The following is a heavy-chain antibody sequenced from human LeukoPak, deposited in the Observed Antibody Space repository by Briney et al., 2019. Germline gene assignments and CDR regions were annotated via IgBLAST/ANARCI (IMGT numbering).Heavy chain of an antibody. V-gene: IGHV4-59*01. D-gene: IGHD3-10*01. CDR1: RGSISSYY. J-gene: IGHJ6*03. CDR2: IYYSGST. CDR3: ARCVSHYYGSGSYYPSYYYYYMDV. Sequence: SETLSLTCTVSRGSISSYYWSWIRQPPGKGLEWIGYIYYSGSTNYNPSLKSRVTISVDTSKNQFSLKLSSVTAADTAVYYCARCVSHYYGSGSYYPSYYYYYMDVWGKGTTVTVSS.